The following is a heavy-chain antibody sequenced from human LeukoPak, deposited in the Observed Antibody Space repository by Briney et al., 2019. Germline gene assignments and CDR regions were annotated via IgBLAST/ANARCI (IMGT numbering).Heavy chain of an antibody. CDR3: ARQYYYDSTGYYVGGAFDI. CDR1: GGTFRTYA. D-gene: IGHD3-22*01. CDR2: IIPMLGTA. V-gene: IGHV1-69*11. J-gene: IGHJ3*02. Sequence: ASVKCSCKASGGTFRTYAITWVRQAPGQGLEWMGRIIPMLGTANYAQKFQGRVTFTTDESTSTAYLALSRPRSEDTAPSYCARQYYYDSTGYYVGGAFDIWGQGTMVTVSS.